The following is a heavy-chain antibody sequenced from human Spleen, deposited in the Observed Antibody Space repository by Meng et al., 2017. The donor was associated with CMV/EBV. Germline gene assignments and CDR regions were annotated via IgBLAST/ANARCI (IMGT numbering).Heavy chain of an antibody. V-gene: IGHV3-48*03. J-gene: IGHJ4*02. Sequence: GGSLRLSCTASGYTFSSYEMNWVRQAPGKGLEWVSYICSSGTTIYYADSVKGRFTISRDNAKNSLYLQVNSLRAEDTAVYYCARDFTSHYGDSFDYWGQGTLVTVSS. D-gene: IGHD4-17*01. CDR1: GYTFSSYE. CDR2: ICSSGTTI. CDR3: ARDFTSHYGDSFDY.